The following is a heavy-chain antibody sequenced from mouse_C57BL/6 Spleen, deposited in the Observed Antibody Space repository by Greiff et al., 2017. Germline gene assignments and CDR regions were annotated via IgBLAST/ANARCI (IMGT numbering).Heavy chain of an antibody. CDR1: GFTFSDYG. V-gene: IGHV5-17*01. CDR3: ARPDGYYGYFDV. Sequence: EVQLQESGGGLVKPGGSLKLSCAASGFTFSDYGMHWVRQAPEKGLEWVAYISSGSSTIYYADTVKGRFTISRDNAKNTLFLQMTSLRSEDTAMYYCARPDGYYGYFDVWGTGTTVTVSS. D-gene: IGHD2-3*01. CDR2: ISSGSSTI. J-gene: IGHJ1*03.